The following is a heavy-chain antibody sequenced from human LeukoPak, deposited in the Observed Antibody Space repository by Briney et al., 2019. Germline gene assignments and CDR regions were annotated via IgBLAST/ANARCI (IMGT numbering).Heavy chain of an antibody. CDR3: ARLGGQPPTSYYMDV. Sequence: GEPLKFSCQASESSSTSYWIGGVRQMPGKGRGWIGIIYPGDSVTRYSPSFQGQVTISADKSISTAYLQWSSLKASDTATYYCARLGGQPPTSYYMDVWGKGTTVTVSS. CDR1: ESSSTSYW. D-gene: IGHD1-26*01. J-gene: IGHJ6*03. CDR2: IYPGDSVT. V-gene: IGHV5-51*01.